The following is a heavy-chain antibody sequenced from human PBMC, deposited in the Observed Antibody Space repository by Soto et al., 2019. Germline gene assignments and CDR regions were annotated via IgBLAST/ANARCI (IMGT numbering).Heavy chain of an antibody. J-gene: IGHJ4*02. CDR1: GGTFSSYA. CDR2: IIPIFGTA. Sequence: ASVKVSCKAPGGTFSSYAISWVRQAPGQGLEWMGGIIPIFGTANYAQKFQGRVTITADKSTSTAYMELSSLRSEDTAVYYCARKGRYYYDSSGYYPLDYWGQGTLVTVSS. CDR3: ARKGRYYYDSSGYYPLDY. V-gene: IGHV1-69*06. D-gene: IGHD3-22*01.